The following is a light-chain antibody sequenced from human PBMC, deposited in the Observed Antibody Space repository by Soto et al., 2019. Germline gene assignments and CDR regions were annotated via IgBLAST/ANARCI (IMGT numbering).Light chain of an antibody. CDR2: GAS. CDR1: QSISHN. J-gene: IGKJ2*01. Sequence: DIQMTQSPSSLSASVGDRVSITCRASQSISHNLNWYQQTAGKAPKLLIYGASSLQRGVPSRFSGSRSGTDFTPIISSLQPEDSATYYCQQSYSTPYTFGQGTKLEIK. CDR3: QQSYSTPYT. V-gene: IGKV1-39*01.